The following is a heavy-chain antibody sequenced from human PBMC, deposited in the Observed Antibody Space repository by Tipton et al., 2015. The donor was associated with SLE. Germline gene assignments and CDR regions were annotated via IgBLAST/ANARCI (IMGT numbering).Heavy chain of an antibody. D-gene: IGHD2-2*02. CDR1: GFTFSSSW. CDR2: LNSDGTTT. J-gene: IGHJ4*02. Sequence: GSLRLSCAASGFTFSSSWMHWVRQVPGKGLMWVSRLNSDGTTTIYADSVKGRFTISRDGAKNTLYLQMNSLRVEDTAVYYCTRSQYTTTSFFWGQGTLVTVSS. CDR3: TRSQYTTTSFF. V-gene: IGHV3-74*01.